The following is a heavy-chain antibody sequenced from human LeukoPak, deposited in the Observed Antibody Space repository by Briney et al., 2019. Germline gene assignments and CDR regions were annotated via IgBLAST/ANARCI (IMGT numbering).Heavy chain of an antibody. CDR2: VDHTGST. D-gene: IGHD4-11*01. J-gene: IGHJ6*03. CDR1: DDSITMYY. Sequence: KPSETLSLTCTVSDDSITMYYWTWMRQPPGKGLEWIGYVDHTGSTKLNPSLNGRVSISRDTSNNFFSLRLRSVTAADTAVYFCARGRVSSSTWYSTYYYFFYMDFWGKGTTVTVSS. V-gene: IGHV4-59*01. CDR3: ARGRVSSSTWYSTYYYFFYMDF.